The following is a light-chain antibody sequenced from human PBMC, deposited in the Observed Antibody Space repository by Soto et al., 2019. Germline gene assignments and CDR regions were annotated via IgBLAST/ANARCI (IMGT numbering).Light chain of an antibody. Sequence: QSALTQPASVSGSPGQSITISCTGSGRDIGAYNYVSWYQQHPGKAPKLIIYEVENRPSGVSNRFSASKSAFTASLTISGLQAEDEADYYCSSYTTSYFYVLGPGNKVTVL. CDR1: GRDIGAYNY. V-gene: IGLV2-14*01. CDR3: SSYTTSYFYV. CDR2: EVE. J-gene: IGLJ1*01.